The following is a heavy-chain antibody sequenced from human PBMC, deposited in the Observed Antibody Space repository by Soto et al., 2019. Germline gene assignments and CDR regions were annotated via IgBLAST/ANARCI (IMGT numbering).Heavy chain of an antibody. J-gene: IGHJ5*02. CDR2: IIPIFGTA. CDR3: ARDLYSLPGLFDP. V-gene: IGHV1-69*13. Sequence: GASVKVSCKASGGTFSSYAISWVRQAPGQGLEWMGGIIPIFGTANYAQKFQGRVTITADESTSTAYMELSSLRSEDTAVYYCARDLYSLPGLFDPWGQGTLVTVSS. CDR1: GGTFSSYA. D-gene: IGHD2-15*01.